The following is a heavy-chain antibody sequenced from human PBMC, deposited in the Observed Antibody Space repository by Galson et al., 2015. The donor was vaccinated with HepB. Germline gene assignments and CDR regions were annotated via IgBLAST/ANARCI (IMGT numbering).Heavy chain of an antibody. CDR2: IKSGGAT. J-gene: IGHJ5*02. CDR1: GFTFSGAW. CDR3: SWVGYHSGTFPLIS. V-gene: IGHV3-15*01. Sequence: SLRLSCAASGFTFSGAWMSWVRQAPGKGLEWVGRIKSGGATEYAAPVKGRFTISREDSKNTLYLQMNSLKTEDTALYYCSWVGYHSGTFPLISWGQGTLVTVSS. D-gene: IGHD3-10*01.